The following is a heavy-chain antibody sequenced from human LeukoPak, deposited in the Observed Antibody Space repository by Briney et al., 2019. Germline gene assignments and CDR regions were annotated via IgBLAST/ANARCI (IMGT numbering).Heavy chain of an antibody. CDR3: ARDQSPLSAVDFDY. V-gene: IGHV3-11*04. CDR2: ISSSGSTI. D-gene: IGHD3-10*01. J-gene: IGHJ4*02. CDR1: GFTFSDYY. Sequence: GGSLRLSCAASGFTFSDYYMSWIRQAPGKGLEWVSYISSSGSTIYYADSVKGRFTISRDNAKNSLYLQMNSLRAEDTAVYYCARDQSPLSAVDFDYWGQGTLVTVSS.